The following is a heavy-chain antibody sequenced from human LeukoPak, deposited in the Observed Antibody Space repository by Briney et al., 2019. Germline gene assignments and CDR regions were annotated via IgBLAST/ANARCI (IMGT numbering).Heavy chain of an antibody. CDR1: GFTVSRNY. V-gene: IGHV3-53*05. J-gene: IGHJ4*02. CDR2: IYSGGST. CDR3: ARVLHYYDSSGYYSGYFDY. Sequence: GGSLRLSCAASGFTVSRNYMSWVRKAPGKGLEWVSVIYSGGSTYYADSVKGRFTISRDNSKNTLYLQMNSLRAEDTAVYYCARVLHYYDSSGYYSGYFDYWGQGTLVTLSS. D-gene: IGHD3-22*01.